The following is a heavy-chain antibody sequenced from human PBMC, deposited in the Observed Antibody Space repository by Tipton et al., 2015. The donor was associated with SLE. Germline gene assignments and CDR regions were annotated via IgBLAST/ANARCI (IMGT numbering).Heavy chain of an antibody. Sequence: GLVKPSETLSLTCTVSGGSISSYYWSWIRQPPGKGLEWIGYIYYSGSTNYNPSLKSRVTISVDTSKNQFSLKLSSVTAADTAVYYCARHGMVVSHWYCDLWGRGALVTVSS. CDR3: ARHGMVVSHWYCDL. D-gene: IGHD1-26*01. CDR1: GGSISSYY. CDR2: IYYSGST. J-gene: IGHJ2*01. V-gene: IGHV4-59*08.